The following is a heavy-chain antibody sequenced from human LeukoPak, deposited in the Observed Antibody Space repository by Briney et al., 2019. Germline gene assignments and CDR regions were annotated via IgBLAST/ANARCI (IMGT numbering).Heavy chain of an antibody. J-gene: IGHJ5*02. CDR3: AREGHYYGSRFDP. D-gene: IGHD3-10*01. Sequence: SQTLCLTCTVSGGSISSGDYYWSWIRQPPGKGLEWIGYIYYSGSTYYNPSLKSRVTISVDTSKNQFSLKLSSVTAADTAVYYCAREGHYYGSRFDPWGQGTLVPVSS. CDR1: GGSISSGDYY. V-gene: IGHV4-30-4*01. CDR2: IYYSGST.